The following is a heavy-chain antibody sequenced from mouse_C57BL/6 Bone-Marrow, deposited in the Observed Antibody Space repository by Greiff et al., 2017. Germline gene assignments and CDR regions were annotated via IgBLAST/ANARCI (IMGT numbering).Heavy chain of an antibody. D-gene: IGHD1-1*01. Sequence: EVQLQESGGGLVQPGGSLKLSCAASGFTFSDSGMAWVRQAPRKGPEWVAFLSNLAYSIYYADTVPGRFTISRAHAQNTLYLELSSRRSEDTAMYYWARRGGDYDGSSYWYFDVWGTGTTVTVSS. CDR2: LSNLAYSI. CDR1: GFTFSDSG. V-gene: IGHV5-15*01. CDR3: ARRGGDYDGSSYWYFDV. J-gene: IGHJ1*03.